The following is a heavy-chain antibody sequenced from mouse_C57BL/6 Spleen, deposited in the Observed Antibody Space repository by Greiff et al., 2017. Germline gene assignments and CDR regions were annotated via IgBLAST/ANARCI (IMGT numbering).Heavy chain of an antibody. CDR1: GFNIKDDY. CDR2: IDPENGDT. D-gene: IGHD1-1*01. J-gene: IGHJ2*01. Sequence: VQLQQSGAELVRPGASVKLSCTASGFNIKDDYMHWVKQRPEQGLEWIGWIDPENGDTEYASKFQGKAPITADTSSNTAYLQLSSLTSEDTAVYYCTTYPTVPFDYWGQGTTLTVSS. CDR3: TTYPTVPFDY. V-gene: IGHV14-4*01.